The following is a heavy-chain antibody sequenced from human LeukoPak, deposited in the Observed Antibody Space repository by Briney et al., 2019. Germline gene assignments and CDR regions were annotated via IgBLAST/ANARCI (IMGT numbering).Heavy chain of an antibody. CDR1: SSTFSTYG. Sequence: ASVTVSCKTSSSTFSTYGITWVRQAPGQGLEWMGWIDTHKGNTYYAREFQDRVSMTTDASTTTAYMELRSLRSDDTAIYYCATYYSGSGSFTTQFDHWGQGTLVTVSS. D-gene: IGHD3-10*01. CDR2: IDTHKGNT. CDR3: ATYYSGSGSFTTQFDH. V-gene: IGHV1-18*04. J-gene: IGHJ4*02.